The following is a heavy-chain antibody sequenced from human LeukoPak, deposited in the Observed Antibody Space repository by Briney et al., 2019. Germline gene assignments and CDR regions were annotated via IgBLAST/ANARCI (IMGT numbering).Heavy chain of an antibody. CDR2: ISGSGGST. D-gene: IGHD3-3*01. J-gene: IGHJ4*02. CDR1: GFTFSSYA. Sequence: GGSLRLSCAASGFTFSSYAMSWVRQAPGKGLEWFSAISGSGGSTYYADSVKGRFTISRDNSKNTLYLQMNSLRAEDTAVYYCAKDYDFWSGYPYYFDYWGQGTLVTVSS. CDR3: AKDYDFWSGYPYYFDY. V-gene: IGHV3-23*01.